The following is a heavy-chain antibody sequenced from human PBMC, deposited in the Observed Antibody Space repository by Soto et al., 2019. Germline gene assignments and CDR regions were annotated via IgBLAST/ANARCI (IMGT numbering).Heavy chain of an antibody. V-gene: IGHV1-18*01. CDR2: TSAYNGNT. CDR1: GYTFTGYG. Sequence: ASVKPSCKASGYTFTGYGISWVRQAPGQGLEWMGWTSAYNGNTNYAQKLQGRVTMTTDTSTSTAYMELRSLRSDDTAVYYCARHSGWLAPRNWFDPWGQGTLVTVSS. D-gene: IGHD6-19*01. CDR3: ARHSGWLAPRNWFDP. J-gene: IGHJ5*02.